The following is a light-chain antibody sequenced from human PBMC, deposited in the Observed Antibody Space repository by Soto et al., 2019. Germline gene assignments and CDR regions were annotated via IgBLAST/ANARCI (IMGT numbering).Light chain of an antibody. J-gene: IGLJ2*01. CDR2: EVT. Sequence: QSALTQPASVSGSPGQSITISCTGTSGDIGSYNRVSWYQQHPGKAPKLIIYEVTDRPSGVSNRFSGSKSGNTASLTISGLQAEDEAEYYCSSYSISAALVLFGGGTKLTVL. CDR1: SGDIGSYNR. CDR3: SSYSISAALVL. V-gene: IGLV2-14*01.